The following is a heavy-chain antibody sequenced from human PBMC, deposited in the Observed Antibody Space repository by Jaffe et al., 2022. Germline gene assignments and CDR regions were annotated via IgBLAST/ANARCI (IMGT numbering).Heavy chain of an antibody. D-gene: IGHD5-12*01. CDR1: GFSLSTSGMC. CDR2: IDWDDDK. V-gene: IGHV2-70*01. CDR3: ARIRRTPERGYDTRPRYYYYYYMDV. J-gene: IGHJ6*03. Sequence: QVTLRESGPALVKPTQTLTLTCTFSGFSLSTSGMCVSWIRQPPGKALEWLALIDWDDDKYYSTSLKTRLTISKDTSKNQVVLTMTNMDPVDTATYYCARIRRTPERGYDTRPRYYYYYYMDVWGKGTTVTVSS.